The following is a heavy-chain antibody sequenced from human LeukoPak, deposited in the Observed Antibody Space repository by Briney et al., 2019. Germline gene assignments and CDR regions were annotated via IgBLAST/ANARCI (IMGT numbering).Heavy chain of an antibody. D-gene: IGHD3-22*01. V-gene: IGHV3-23*01. J-gene: IGHJ5*02. CDR2: ISASVGST. CDR3: ATPVTTNL. CDR1: GFTFTSYS. Sequence: GGSLTLSCAASGFTFTSYSMSWVRHAPGKGLEWVSAISASVGSTYYTDSVKGRFTISRDNSKNTLYLQMNSLRAEDTGVYYCATPVTTNLWGQGTLVTVSS.